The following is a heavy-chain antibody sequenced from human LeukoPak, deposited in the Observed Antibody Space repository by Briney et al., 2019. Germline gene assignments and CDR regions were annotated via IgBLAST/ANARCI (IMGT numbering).Heavy chain of an antibody. J-gene: IGHJ4*02. Sequence: GGSLRLSCAASGFTFSSYAMSWVRQAPGKGLEWVANIKKDGSEKYYVDAVKGRFTISRDNAKTSLYLQMNSLRAEDTAVYYCARDLSGIAGYTYGRGIDYWGQGTLVTVSS. CDR2: IKKDGSEK. V-gene: IGHV3-7*01. CDR3: ARDLSGIAGYTYGRGIDY. D-gene: IGHD5-18*01. CDR1: GFTFSSYA.